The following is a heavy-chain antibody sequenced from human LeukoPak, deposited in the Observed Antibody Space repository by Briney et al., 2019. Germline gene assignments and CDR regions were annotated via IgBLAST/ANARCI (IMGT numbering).Heavy chain of an antibody. Sequence: PGGSLRLSCAASGFTFDDYAMHWVRQAPGKGLEWVSLISGDGGSTYYADSVKGRFTISRDNSKNSLYLQMNSLRTEDTALYYCAKTSTNYYDSSEFGYWGQGTLATVSS. CDR3: AKTSTNYYDSSEFGY. V-gene: IGHV3-43*02. CDR2: ISGDGGST. CDR1: GFTFDDYA. D-gene: IGHD3-22*01. J-gene: IGHJ4*02.